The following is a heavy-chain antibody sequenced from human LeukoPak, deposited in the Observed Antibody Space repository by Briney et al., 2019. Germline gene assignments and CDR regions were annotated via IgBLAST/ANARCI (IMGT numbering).Heavy chain of an antibody. CDR2: IGPNGAGT. CDR3: VKGSGSGTYSN. V-gene: IGHV3-64D*06. J-gene: IGHJ4*02. D-gene: IGHD1-26*01. Sequence: PGGSLRLSCSASGFTFSSYAMHWVRQAPGKGLEYVSAIGPNGAGTYYADSVKGRFTISRDNSKNTQYLQMSSLRAEDTAVYYCVKGSGSGTYSNWGQGTLVTVSS. CDR1: GFTFSSYA.